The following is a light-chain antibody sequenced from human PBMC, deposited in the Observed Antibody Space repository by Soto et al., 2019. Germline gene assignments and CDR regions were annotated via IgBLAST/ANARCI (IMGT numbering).Light chain of an antibody. V-gene: IGLV1-40*01. J-gene: IGLJ1*01. CDR1: SSNIGAGYD. CDR3: QSYESRPSGYV. CDR2: GNN. Sequence: QSVLTQPPSVSGAPGQSVTISCTGSSSNIGAGYDVHWYRHIPGTAPKLLIYGNNNRPSGVPDRFSGSKSVTSASLAITGLQAEDEADYYCQSYESRPSGYVFGTGTKVTVL.